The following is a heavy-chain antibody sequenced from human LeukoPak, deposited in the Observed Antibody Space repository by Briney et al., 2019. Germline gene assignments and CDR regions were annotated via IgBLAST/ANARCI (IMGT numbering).Heavy chain of an antibody. V-gene: IGHV3-53*01. CDR3: ARDPHRVRDFWSGYYNGFDP. CDR2: IYSGGST. D-gene: IGHD3-3*01. Sequence: PGGSLRLSCAASGFTVSSHYMSWVRQAPGKGLEWVSIIYSGGSTYYADFVRGRFTISRDNSKNTLYLQMNSLTAEDTALYYCARDPHRVRDFWSGYYNGFDPWGQGTLVTVSS. CDR1: GFTVSSHY. J-gene: IGHJ5*02.